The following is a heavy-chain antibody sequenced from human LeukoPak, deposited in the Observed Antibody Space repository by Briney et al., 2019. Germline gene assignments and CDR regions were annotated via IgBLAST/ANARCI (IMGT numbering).Heavy chain of an antibody. D-gene: IGHD2-15*01. V-gene: IGHV3-7*01. CDR1: GFTFSSYW. J-gene: IGHJ5*02. Sequence: AGGSLRLSRAASGFTFSSYWMSWVRQAPGKGLEWVASIKQDGSKKYYVDSVKGRFTIARDNAKNPLYLQMNSLRAEDTTLYYGARTPAVGWFDPWGEGTLVSVSS. CDR2: IKQDGSKK. CDR3: ARTPAVGWFDP.